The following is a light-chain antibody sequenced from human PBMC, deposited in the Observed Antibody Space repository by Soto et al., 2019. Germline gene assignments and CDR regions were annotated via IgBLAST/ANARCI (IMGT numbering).Light chain of an antibody. Sequence: DIQMTQSPSSVSASVGDRVTITCRASQGISSWLAWYQQKPGKVPKLLIYAASTLQGGVPSRFTGSGSGTDFTLTINSLQPEDFATYHCQQLFRYPLAFGQGTRLEIK. J-gene: IGKJ5*01. CDR1: QGISSW. CDR3: QQLFRYPLA. V-gene: IGKV1-12*01. CDR2: AAS.